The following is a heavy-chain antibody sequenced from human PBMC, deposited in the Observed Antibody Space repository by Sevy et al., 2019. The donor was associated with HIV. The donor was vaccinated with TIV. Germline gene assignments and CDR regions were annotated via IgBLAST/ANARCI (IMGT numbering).Heavy chain of an antibody. J-gene: IGHJ4*02. Sequence: GGSLRLSCAASGFTFSSYGMHWVRQAPGKGLEWVAVIWFDGSNKYYADSVKGRFTISRDNSKNTLYLQMDSLRAEDTAVYYRARGPPNTAYYDSSGYYPAARLDYWGQGTLVTVSS. CDR2: IWFDGSNK. CDR3: ARGPPNTAYYDSSGYYPAARLDY. V-gene: IGHV3-33*01. CDR1: GFTFSSYG. D-gene: IGHD3-22*01.